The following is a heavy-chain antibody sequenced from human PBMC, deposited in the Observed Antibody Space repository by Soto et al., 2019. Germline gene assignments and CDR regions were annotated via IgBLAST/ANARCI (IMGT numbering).Heavy chain of an antibody. J-gene: IGHJ6*02. CDR3: ARHLAGDYVLYYYYYYGMDV. D-gene: IGHD4-17*01. CDR1: GYSFTSYW. V-gene: IGHV5-51*01. Sequence: PGESLKISCMGSGYSFTSYWIGWVRQMPGKGLEWMGIIYPGDSDTRYSPSFQGQVTISADKSISTAYLQWSSLKASDTAMYYCARHLAGDYVLYYYYYYGMDVWGQGTTVTVSS. CDR2: IYPGDSDT.